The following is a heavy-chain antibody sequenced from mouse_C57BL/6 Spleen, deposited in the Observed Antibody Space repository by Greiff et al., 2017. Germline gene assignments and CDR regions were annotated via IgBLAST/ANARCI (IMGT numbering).Heavy chain of an antibody. CDR2: LDPENGDT. J-gene: IGHJ2*01. Sequence: EVQLQQSGAELVRPGASVKLSCTASGFNIKDDYMHWVKQRPEQGLEWIGWLDPENGDTEYASKFQGKATITADTSSNTAYLQLSSLTSEDTAVYYCTTGGQSYAPFDYWGQGTTLTVSS. V-gene: IGHV14-4*01. D-gene: IGHD1-1*01. CDR1: GFNIKDDY. CDR3: TTGGQSYAPFDY.